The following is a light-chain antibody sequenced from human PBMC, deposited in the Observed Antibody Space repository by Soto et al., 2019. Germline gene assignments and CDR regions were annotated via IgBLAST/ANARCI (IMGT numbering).Light chain of an antibody. CDR1: QSVLDCSNNNTY. CDR3: HQYFIPPQP. J-gene: IGKJ1*01. CDR2: SAS. Sequence: DIVVTQSPDSLAVPLGERATISCKSSQSVLDCSNNNTYLAWYQHKPGQPPKLLIYSASTRHSGVPDRFSGGASATHFTLTISSLQAEDVAVYYFHQYFIPPQPFGHGTKGEIK. V-gene: IGKV4-1*01.